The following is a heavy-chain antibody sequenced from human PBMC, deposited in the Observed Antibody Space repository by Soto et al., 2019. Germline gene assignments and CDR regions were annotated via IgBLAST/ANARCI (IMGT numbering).Heavy chain of an antibody. CDR2: VQASDNA. Sequence: QVQLQESGPGVVQPSETLSLTCTVSGDSISYYYWSWIRQPPGRGLEWIGYVQASDNADDNPSPKGRLTIPMATSKTQCSLNLRSVTGADTAVYFCARHMTYGAGFFGPYYFDSWGQGTLVTVSS. CDR3: ARHMTYGAGFFGPYYFDS. CDR1: GDSISYYY. J-gene: IGHJ4*02. V-gene: IGHV4-4*08. D-gene: IGHD3-10*01.